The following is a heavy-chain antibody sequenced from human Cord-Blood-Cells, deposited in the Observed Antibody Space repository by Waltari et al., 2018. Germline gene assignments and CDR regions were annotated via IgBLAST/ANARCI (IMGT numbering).Heavy chain of an antibody. J-gene: IGHJ4*02. CDR3: ARDLKYVDLDY. Sequence: QVQLVESGGGVVQPGRSLRLSCAASGFTFSSYGMHWVRQAPGKGLEWGAVIWYDGSNKYYADSVKGRFTISRDNSKNTLYLQMNSLRAEDTAVYYCARDLKYVDLDYWGQGTLVTVSS. CDR2: IWYDGSNK. CDR1: GFTFSSYG. D-gene: IGHD3-16*01. V-gene: IGHV3-33*01.